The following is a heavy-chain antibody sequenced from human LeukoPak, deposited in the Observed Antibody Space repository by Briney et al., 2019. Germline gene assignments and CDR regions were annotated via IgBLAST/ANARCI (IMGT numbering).Heavy chain of an antibody. CDR1: GFTFSSYA. Sequence: GVSLRLSCAASGFTFSSYAMSWVRQAPGKGLEWVSGVSGSGGSTHYADSVKGRFTISRDNPKNTLYLQMNSLKAEDTAVYYCAKETASGYGAFDIWGQGTMVTVSS. D-gene: IGHD3-22*01. CDR3: AKETASGYGAFDI. V-gene: IGHV3-23*01. CDR2: VSGSGGST. J-gene: IGHJ3*02.